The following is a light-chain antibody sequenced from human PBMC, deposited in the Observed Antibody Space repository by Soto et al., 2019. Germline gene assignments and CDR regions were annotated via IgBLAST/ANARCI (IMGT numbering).Light chain of an antibody. CDR1: QSISSW. CDR3: QQYNDIWT. J-gene: IGKJ1*01. Sequence: DIQMTQSPSTLSASVGDRVTITCRASQSISSWLAWYQQKPGKAPKLLIYKASTLESGVPSRFSGSGSGTEFPLAISSLQPDDSATYYCQQYNDIWTFGQGT. CDR2: KAS. V-gene: IGKV1-5*03.